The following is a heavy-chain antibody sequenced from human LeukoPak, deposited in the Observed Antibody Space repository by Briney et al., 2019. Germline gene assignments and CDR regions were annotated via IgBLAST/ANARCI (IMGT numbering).Heavy chain of an antibody. CDR3: ARDRVTMTTFDAFDI. V-gene: IGHV4-59*01. D-gene: IGHD4-17*01. J-gene: IGHJ3*02. CDR2: IYYSGST. CDR1: GGSISSYY. Sequence: SETLSLTCTVSGGSISSYYWRWIRQPPGKGLEWIGYIYYSGSTNYNPSLKSRVTISVDTSKNQFSLRLISVTAADTAVYYCARDRVTMTTFDAFDIWGQGTMVTVSS.